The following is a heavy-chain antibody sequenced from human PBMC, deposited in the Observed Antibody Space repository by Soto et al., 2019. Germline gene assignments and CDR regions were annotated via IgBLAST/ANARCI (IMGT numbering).Heavy chain of an antibody. V-gene: IGHV3-30*03. J-gene: IGHJ4*02. Sequence: QVQLVESGGGVVQPGRSLRLSCAASGFTFSSYGMHWVRQAPGKGLEWVAVISYDGSNKYYADSVKGRFTISRDNSKNTLYLQIHRLRAEDTAVYYCATDSGYSSSWPPYWGQGTLVTVSS. CDR1: GFTFSSYG. D-gene: IGHD6-13*01. CDR3: ATDSGYSSSWPPY. CDR2: ISYDGSNK.